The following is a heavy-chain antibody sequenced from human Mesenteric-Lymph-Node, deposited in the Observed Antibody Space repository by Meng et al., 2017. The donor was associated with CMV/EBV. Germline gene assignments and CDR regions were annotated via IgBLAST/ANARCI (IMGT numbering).Heavy chain of an antibody. CDR3: ARHPPGGDYYYGMDV. CDR2: IKSKTDGGTT. Sequence: GESLKISCAASGFTFSNAWMSWVRQAPGKGLEWVGRIKSKTDGGTTYYADSVKGRFTISRDNSKNTLFLQMNNLAAEDTAMYYCARHPPGGDYYYGMDVWGQGTTVTVSS. J-gene: IGHJ6*02. CDR1: GFTFSNAW. V-gene: IGHV3-15*01. D-gene: IGHD2-15*01.